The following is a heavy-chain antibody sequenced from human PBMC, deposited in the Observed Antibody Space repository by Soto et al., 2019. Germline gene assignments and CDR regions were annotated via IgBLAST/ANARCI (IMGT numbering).Heavy chain of an antibody. CDR3: ARNYGPGYTFDY. V-gene: IGHV4-59*08. D-gene: IGHD3-10*01. J-gene: IGHJ4*02. CDR2: IYYSGST. CDR1: GGSISRYY. Sequence: SETLSLTCTVSGGSISRYYWSWIRQPPGKGLEWIGYIYYSGSTHYNPSLKSRVIISVDTSKNQFSLKLSSVTAADTAVYYCARNYGPGYTFDYWGQGTLVTVSS.